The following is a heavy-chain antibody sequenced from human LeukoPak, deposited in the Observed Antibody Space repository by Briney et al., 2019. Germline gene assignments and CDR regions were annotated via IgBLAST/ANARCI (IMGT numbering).Heavy chain of an antibody. CDR1: GGSISSSSYY. CDR2: IYYSGRT. D-gene: IGHD3-9*01. Sequence: SETLSLTCTVSGGSISSSSYYWGWIRQAPGKGLEWIGSIYYSGRTYYNPSLKSRVTISVDTSKNQFSLKLSSVTAADTAVYYCASLGDYDILTGYFLPFDYWGQGTLVTVSS. J-gene: IGHJ4*02. CDR3: ASLGDYDILTGYFLPFDY. V-gene: IGHV4-39*07.